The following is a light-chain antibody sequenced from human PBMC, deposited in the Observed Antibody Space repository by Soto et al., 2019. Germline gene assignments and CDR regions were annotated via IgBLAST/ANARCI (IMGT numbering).Light chain of an antibody. V-gene: IGKV1-5*01. CDR3: LQYSTYPYI. J-gene: IGKJ2*01. CDR1: QSISSW. Sequence: DIQMTHSPSTLSASVGDRVAITCRASQSISSWLAWYQQKPGKAPKLLMYDASSLESGVSSRFSGSGSGTEFTLIISSLQPDDFATYYCLQYSTYPYIFGQGTKVDIK. CDR2: DAS.